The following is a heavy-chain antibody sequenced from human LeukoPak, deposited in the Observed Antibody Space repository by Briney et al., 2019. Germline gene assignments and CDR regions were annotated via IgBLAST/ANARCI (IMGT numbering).Heavy chain of an antibody. CDR1: GGSFSGYY. CDR2: INHSGST. J-gene: IGHJ6*03. V-gene: IGHV4-34*01. CDR3: ASCERGYSYGYDYYYMDL. D-gene: IGHD5-18*01. Sequence: SETLSLTCAVYGGSFSGYYWSWIRQPPGKGLEWIGEINHSGSTNYNPSLKSRVTISVDTSKKQFSLKLSSVAAADTAVYYCASCERGYSYGYDYYYMDLWGKGTTVTVYS.